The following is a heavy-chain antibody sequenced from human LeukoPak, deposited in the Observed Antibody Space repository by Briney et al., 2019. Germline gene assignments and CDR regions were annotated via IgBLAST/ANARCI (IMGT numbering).Heavy chain of an antibody. Sequence: PGGSLRLSCAASGFTLSSYWMHWVRQAPGKGLVWVSRINSDGSSTSYADSVKGRFTISRDDAKNTLYLQMNSLRAEDTAVYYCARGAQGYCSSTSCFGQYYFDYWGQGTLVTVSS. J-gene: IGHJ4*02. V-gene: IGHV3-74*01. D-gene: IGHD2-2*01. CDR2: INSDGSST. CDR1: GFTLSSYW. CDR3: ARGAQGYCSSTSCFGQYYFDY.